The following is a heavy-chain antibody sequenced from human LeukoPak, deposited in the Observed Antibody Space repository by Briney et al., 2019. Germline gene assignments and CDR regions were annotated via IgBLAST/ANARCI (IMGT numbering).Heavy chain of an antibody. Sequence: GGSLRLSCAASGFTLSSYAMSWVRQAPGKGLEWVAVIYSGGTTAYTDSVKGRFTISRDISKSTLYLQMNSLRVDDTAVYYCARHDYLGFWGQGTLVTVPS. J-gene: IGHJ4*02. V-gene: IGHV3-53*01. CDR2: IYSGGTT. CDR1: GFTLSSYA. CDR3: ARHDYLGF.